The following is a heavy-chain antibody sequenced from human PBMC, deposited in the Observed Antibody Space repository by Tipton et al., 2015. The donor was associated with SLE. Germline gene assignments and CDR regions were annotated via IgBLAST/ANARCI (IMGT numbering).Heavy chain of an antibody. D-gene: IGHD3-22*01. CDR2: ISWNSGSI. J-gene: IGHJ3*02. CDR3: ARAVPYYYDSSGYWEGAFDI. CDR1: GFTFSSYS. V-gene: IGHV3-48*04. Sequence: SLRLSCAASGFTFSSYSMNWVRQAPGKGLEWVSGISWNSGSIGYADSVKGRFTISRDNAKNSLYLQMNSLRAEDTAVYYCARAVPYYYDSSGYWEGAFDIWGQGTMVTVSS.